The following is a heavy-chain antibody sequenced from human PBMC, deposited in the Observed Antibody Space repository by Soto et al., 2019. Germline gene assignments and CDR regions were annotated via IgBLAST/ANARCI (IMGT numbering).Heavy chain of an antibody. Sequence: WWSLRLSCSASVFTFSSYAMHWCRQAPGKGLEWVAVISYDGSNKYYADSVKGRFTISRDNSKNTLYLQMNSLRAEDTAVYYCARAPSVVGATLYYFDYWGQGTLVTVSS. V-gene: IGHV3-30-3*01. D-gene: IGHD1-26*01. CDR1: VFTFSSYA. J-gene: IGHJ4*02. CDR2: ISYDGSNK. CDR3: ARAPSVVGATLYYFDY.